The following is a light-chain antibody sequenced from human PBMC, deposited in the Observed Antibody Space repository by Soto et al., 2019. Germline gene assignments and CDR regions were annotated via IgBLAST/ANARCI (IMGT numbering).Light chain of an antibody. CDR3: ISYTSDDVRYV. J-gene: IGLJ1*01. V-gene: IGLV2-14*01. Sequence: QSVLAQPASVSGTPGQSITISCTGSNSDVGIYDFVSWYQHHPGRAPKLIVSEVSHRPSGVSSRFSGSESGNTASLPISGLQSEDAADYYCISYTSDDVRYVIGNGTKVTVL. CDR1: NSDVGIYDF. CDR2: EVS.